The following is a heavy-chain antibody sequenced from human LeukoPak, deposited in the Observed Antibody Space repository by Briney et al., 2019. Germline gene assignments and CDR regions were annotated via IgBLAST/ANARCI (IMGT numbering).Heavy chain of an antibody. J-gene: IGHJ4*02. CDR2: INQDGSEK. CDR1: GFTFSTYW. CDR3: ARDAYYGSGSPQNY. V-gene: IGHV3-7*01. Sequence: GGSLRLSCAASGFTFSTYWMSWVRQAPGKGLEWVANINQDGSEKHYVDSVEGRFTISRDNAKNLLYLQMNSLRIEDTSVYYCARDAYYGSGSPQNYWGQGTLVTVSS. D-gene: IGHD3-10*01.